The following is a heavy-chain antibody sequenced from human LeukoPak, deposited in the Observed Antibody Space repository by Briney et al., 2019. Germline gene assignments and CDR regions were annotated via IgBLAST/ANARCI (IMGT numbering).Heavy chain of an antibody. CDR1: GYSISSGYY. V-gene: IGHV4-38-2*01. CDR3: ARADIVVVVAATHFDY. D-gene: IGHD2-15*01. CDR2: IYHSGST. J-gene: IGHJ4*02. Sequence: SETLSLTCAVSGYSISSGYYWGWIRQPPGKGLEWIGSIYHSGSTYYNPSLKSRVTISVDTSKNQFSLKLSSVTAADTAVYYCARADIVVVVAATHFDYWGRGTLVTVSS.